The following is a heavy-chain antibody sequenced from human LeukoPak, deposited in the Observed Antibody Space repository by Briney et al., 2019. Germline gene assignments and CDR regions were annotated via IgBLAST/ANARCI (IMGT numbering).Heavy chain of an antibody. CDR1: GFTFSSYA. CDR2: ISGSGGST. V-gene: IGHV3-23*01. D-gene: IGHD6-6*01. Sequence: PGGSLRLSCAASGFTFSSYAMSWVRQAPGKGLEWVSAISGSGGSTYYADSVKGRFTISRDNSKNTLYLQMNSLRAEDTAVYCCAKDPNEYSSSSSSYWGQGTLVTVSS. J-gene: IGHJ4*02. CDR3: AKDPNEYSSSSSSY.